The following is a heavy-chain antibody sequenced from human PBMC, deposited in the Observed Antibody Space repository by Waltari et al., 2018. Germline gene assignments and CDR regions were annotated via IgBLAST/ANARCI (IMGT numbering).Heavy chain of an antibody. CDR3: ASGGHVDY. Sequence: EVQLVESGGGLVQPGGSLRLSCAASGLTFSRFWMTWVRQAPGKGLEWVANINEDGSEKHDVDSVKGRFTISRDNAKNSLFLQMNSLRADDTAVYYCASGGHVDYCGQGTLVTVSS. CDR1: GLTFSRFW. J-gene: IGHJ4*02. V-gene: IGHV3-7*01. CDR2: INEDGSEK.